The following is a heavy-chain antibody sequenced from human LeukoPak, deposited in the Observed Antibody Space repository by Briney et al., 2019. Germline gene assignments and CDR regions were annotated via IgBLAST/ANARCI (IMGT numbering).Heavy chain of an antibody. V-gene: IGHV3-48*02. CDR3: ARRSVGGTYPDY. CDR2: ISSGSNTI. D-gene: IGHD1-14*01. J-gene: IGHJ4*02. Sequence: PGGSLRLSCAASGFTFSTYRMNWVRQAPGKGLEWLSYISSGSNTIFYADSVKGRFTISRDNAKNSLFLQVNSLRDEDTAVYYCARRSVGGTYPDYWGQGALVTVSS. CDR1: GFTFSTYR.